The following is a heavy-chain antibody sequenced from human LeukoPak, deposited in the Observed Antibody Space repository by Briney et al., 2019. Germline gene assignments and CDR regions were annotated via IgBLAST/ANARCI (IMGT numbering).Heavy chain of an antibody. J-gene: IGHJ6*02. CDR3: ARTSYSSSWYDYYYYYGMDV. CDR2: IYSGGST. CDR1: GFTVSSNY. Sequence: PGGSLRLSCAASGFTVSSNYMSWVRQAPGKGLEWVSVIYSGGSTYYADSVKGRFTISRDNSKNTLYLQMNSLRAGDTAVYYCARTSYSSSWYDYYYYYGMDVWGQGTTVTVSS. V-gene: IGHV3-53*01. D-gene: IGHD6-13*01.